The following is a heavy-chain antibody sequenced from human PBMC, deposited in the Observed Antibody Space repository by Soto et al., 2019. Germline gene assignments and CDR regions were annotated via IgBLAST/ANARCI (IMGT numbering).Heavy chain of an antibody. V-gene: IGHV4-59*01. CDR2: IYYSGST. D-gene: IGHD2-8*01. CDR1: GGSISSYY. Sequence: QVQLQESGPGLVKPSETLSLTCTVSGGSISSYYWSWIRQPPGKGLEWIGYIYYSGSTNYNPSLKSRVTISVDTSKNQFSLKLSSVTAADTAVYYCARDIMGTNYYYYGMDVWDQGTTVTVSS. CDR3: ARDIMGTNYYYYGMDV. J-gene: IGHJ6*02.